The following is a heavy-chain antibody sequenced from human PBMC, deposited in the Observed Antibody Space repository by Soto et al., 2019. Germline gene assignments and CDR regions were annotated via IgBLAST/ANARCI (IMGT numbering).Heavy chain of an antibody. CDR1: GFSLTTSGVR. V-gene: IGHV2-70*20. D-gene: IGHD1-26*01. J-gene: IGHJ4*02. Sequence: ESGPTLVNPTQTLTLTCTFSGFSLTTSGVRVTWVRQPPGKALEWLALIDGIDDKYYAASLKTRLTISKDTSKNQVVLTVTNMDPVDTATYYCARMVYGGNYYFDYWGQGTLVTVSS. CDR2: IDGIDDK. CDR3: ARMVYGGNYYFDY.